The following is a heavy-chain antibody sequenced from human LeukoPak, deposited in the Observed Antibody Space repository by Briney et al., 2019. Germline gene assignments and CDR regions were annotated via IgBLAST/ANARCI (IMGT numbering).Heavy chain of an antibody. CDR1: GGSITSYY. Sequence: SETLSLTCTVSGGSITSYYWNWIRQPPGKGLEWIGRIYYDGSIIYNPSLKSRVTISVDTSKKQVSLKLSSVTAADTAVYYCASRLRYEGDGPLDAFDIWGQGTMVTVSS. CDR2: IYYDGSI. D-gene: IGHD3-9*01. V-gene: IGHV4-59*01. J-gene: IGHJ3*02. CDR3: ASRLRYEGDGPLDAFDI.